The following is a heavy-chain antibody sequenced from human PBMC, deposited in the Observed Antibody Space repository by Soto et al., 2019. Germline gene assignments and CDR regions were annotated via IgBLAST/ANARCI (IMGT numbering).Heavy chain of an antibody. V-gene: IGHV5-51*01. CDR3: ARPASGSSPDY. J-gene: IGHJ4*02. Sequence: GESLKISCKGSGYSFATSWIGWVRQMPGKGLEWMGIIYPADSDTRYIPSFQGQVTISADKSITTAYLQWSSLKASDTAVYYCARPASGSSPDYWGQGTLVTVSS. CDR1: GYSFATSW. CDR2: IYPADSDT. D-gene: IGHD6-13*01.